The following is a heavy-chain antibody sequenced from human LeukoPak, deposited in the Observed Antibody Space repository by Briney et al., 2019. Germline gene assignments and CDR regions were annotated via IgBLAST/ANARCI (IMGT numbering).Heavy chain of an antibody. CDR2: MNPNSGNT. CDR3: ARVLGIRRTPYYFDY. J-gene: IGHJ4*02. V-gene: IGHV1-8*01. CDR1: GYTFTSYD. D-gene: IGHD7-27*01. Sequence: ASVKVSCKASGYTFTSYDINWVRQATGQGLGWMGWMNPNSGNTGYAQKFQGRVTMTRNTPISTAYMELSSLRSEDTAVYYCARVLGIRRTPYYFDYWGQGTLVTVSS.